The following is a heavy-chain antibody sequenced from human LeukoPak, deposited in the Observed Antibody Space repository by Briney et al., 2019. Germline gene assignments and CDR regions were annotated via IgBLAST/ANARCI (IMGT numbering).Heavy chain of an antibody. CDR1: GNTFTSYG. Sequence: ASVKVSCKASGNTFTSYGISWVRQAPGQGLEWMGWISGHNGNTNYAQKLQGRVTMTTDTSTSTAYMELRSLRSEDTAVYYCARDGGYYYDSSGYYFEYWGQGTLVTVSS. CDR2: ISGHNGNT. CDR3: ARDGGYYYDSSGYYFEY. J-gene: IGHJ4*02. V-gene: IGHV1-18*01. D-gene: IGHD3-22*01.